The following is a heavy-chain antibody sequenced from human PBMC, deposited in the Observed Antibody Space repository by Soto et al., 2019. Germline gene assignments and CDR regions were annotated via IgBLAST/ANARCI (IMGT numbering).Heavy chain of an antibody. J-gene: IGHJ4*02. CDR3: VIEGAMIGN. V-gene: IGHV3-73*01. CDR2: IRSKANNNAT. D-gene: IGHD1-26*01. Sequence: EVQLVESGGGLVQPWGSVRLYCAGSGFTFSVSSMHWVRQAPGKGLEWLGRIRSKANNNATIYSESVRGRFIISRDDSQDTMFLQMSSLRTDETAMSYCVIEGAMIGNLGQGTLVPVSS. CDR1: GFTFSVSS.